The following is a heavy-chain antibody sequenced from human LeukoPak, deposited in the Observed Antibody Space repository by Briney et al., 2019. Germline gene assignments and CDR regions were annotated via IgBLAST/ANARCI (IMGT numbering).Heavy chain of an antibody. Sequence: SETLSLTCTVSGGFISGYYWSWIRQSPGRGLEWLGYIYDSGSTKYNPSLKSRVTISVDTSKNQFSLKLSSVTAADTAVYYCASRYYDFWSGYSEFDYWGQGTLVTVSS. CDR2: IYDSGST. J-gene: IGHJ4*02. CDR3: ASRYYDFWSGYSEFDY. V-gene: IGHV4-4*08. CDR1: GGFISGYY. D-gene: IGHD3-3*01.